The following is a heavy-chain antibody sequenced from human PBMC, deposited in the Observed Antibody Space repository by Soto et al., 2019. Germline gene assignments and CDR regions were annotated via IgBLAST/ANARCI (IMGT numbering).Heavy chain of an antibody. J-gene: IGHJ6*03. D-gene: IGHD2-15*01. V-gene: IGHV3-66*01. Sequence: EVQLVESGGGLVQPGGSLRLSCAASGFTVSSNYMSWVRQAPGKGLEGVSVIYSGGSTYYADSVKGRFTISRDNSKNTLYLQMNSVRAEDTAVYYCARNGGRHYYYVDVWGKGTTVTVSS. CDR1: GFTVSSNY. CDR3: ARNGGRHYYYVDV. CDR2: IYSGGST.